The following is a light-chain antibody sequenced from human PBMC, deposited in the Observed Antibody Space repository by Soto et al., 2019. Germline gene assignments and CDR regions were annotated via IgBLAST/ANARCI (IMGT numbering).Light chain of an antibody. J-gene: IGKJ1*01. CDR2: VAS. CDR3: QQNQDIPPT. V-gene: IGKV1-39*01. CDR1: QSIDTY. Sequence: DIHMTQSPSSLSASVGDRVTVTCRASQSIDTYLNWYQQRPGQAPKLLIYVASTLQSGVPSRFSGSGSGTHFTLTISSLQPEDFATYYCQQNQDIPPTFGQGTRVERK.